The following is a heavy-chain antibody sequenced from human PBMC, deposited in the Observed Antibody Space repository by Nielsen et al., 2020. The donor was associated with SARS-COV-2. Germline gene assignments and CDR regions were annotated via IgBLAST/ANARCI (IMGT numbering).Heavy chain of an antibody. V-gene: IGHV3-30*04. D-gene: IGHD6-13*01. CDR1: GFTFSSYA. J-gene: IGHJ4*02. CDR3: ARSPSSSWPYFDY. Sequence: GESLKISCAASGFTFSSYAMHWVRQAPGKGLEWVAVISYDGSNKYYADSVRGRFTISRDNFKKTLYLQMNSLRVEDTAVYYCARSPSSSWPYFDYWGRGTLVTVSS. CDR2: ISYDGSNK.